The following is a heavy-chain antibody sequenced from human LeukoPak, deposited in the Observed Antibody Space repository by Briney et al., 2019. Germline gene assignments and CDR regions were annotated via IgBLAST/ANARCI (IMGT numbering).Heavy chain of an antibody. Sequence: GGSLRLSCAASGFTFSSYAMSWVRQAPGKGLEWVSSISGTSSYTYYGDSVQGRFTVSRDNAKNSLYLQMNSLKAEDTAVYYCARGGGYCGGDCYGIDYWGQGALATVSS. CDR3: ARGGGYCGGDCYGIDY. J-gene: IGHJ4*02. D-gene: IGHD2-21*01. CDR1: GFTFSSYA. V-gene: IGHV3-21*01. CDR2: ISGTSSYT.